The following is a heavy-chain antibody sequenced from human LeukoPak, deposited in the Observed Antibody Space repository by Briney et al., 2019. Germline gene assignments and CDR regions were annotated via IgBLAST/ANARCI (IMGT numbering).Heavy chain of an antibody. CDR3: VRRSGSGRNPFHI. CDR1: GYTFTTYD. V-gene: IGHV1-8*03. CDR2: INTNSGNT. Sequence: EASVRVSCKASGYTFTTYDINWVRQATGQGLEWMGWINTNSGNTGYAQKFQGRVTITRSVSISTAYMELNSLRSEDTAAYYCVRRSGSGRNPFHIWGQGTIVTVSS. J-gene: IGHJ3*02. D-gene: IGHD3-10*01.